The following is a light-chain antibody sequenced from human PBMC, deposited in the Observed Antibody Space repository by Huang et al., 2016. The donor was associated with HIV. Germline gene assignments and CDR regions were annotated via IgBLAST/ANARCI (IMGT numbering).Light chain of an antibody. J-gene: IGKJ4*01. Sequence: EIVLTQSPATLSLSPGDRATLSCRASQVLANYLAGYQQKPGQAPMLLIYDASNRATGIPARCSGSGSGTDFTLTISRLEPEDFAVYYCQQRGNWQLTFGGGTKVEIK. CDR3: QQRGNWQLT. CDR2: DAS. V-gene: IGKV3-11*01. CDR1: QVLANY.